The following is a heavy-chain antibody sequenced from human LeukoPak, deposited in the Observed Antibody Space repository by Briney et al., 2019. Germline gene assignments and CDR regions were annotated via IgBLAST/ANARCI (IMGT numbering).Heavy chain of an antibody. CDR1: GGSISSGGYY. D-gene: IGHD1-26*01. CDR2: IYYSGST. V-gene: IGHV4-31*03. CDR3: ARRFPYSGSHQGDFDY. J-gene: IGHJ4*02. Sequence: PSQTLSLTCTVSGGSISSGGYYWSWIRQHPGKGLEWIGYIYYSGSTYYSPSLKSRVTISVDTSKNQFSLKLSSVTAEDTAVYYCARRFPYSGSHQGDFDYWGQGTLVTVSS.